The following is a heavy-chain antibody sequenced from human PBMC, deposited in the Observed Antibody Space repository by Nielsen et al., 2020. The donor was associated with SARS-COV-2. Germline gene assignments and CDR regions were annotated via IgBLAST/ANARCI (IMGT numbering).Heavy chain of an antibody. J-gene: IGHJ6*02. CDR1: GGSFSGYY. D-gene: IGHD6-6*01. CDR3: ARARRGAAPYYYYYYGMDV. Sequence: ESLKISCAVYGGSFSGYYWSWIRQPPGKGLEWIGEINHSGSTNYNPSLKSRVTISVDTSKNQFSLKLSSVAAADTAVYYCARARRGAAPYYYYYYGMDVWGQGTTVTVSS. CDR2: INHSGST. V-gene: IGHV4-34*01.